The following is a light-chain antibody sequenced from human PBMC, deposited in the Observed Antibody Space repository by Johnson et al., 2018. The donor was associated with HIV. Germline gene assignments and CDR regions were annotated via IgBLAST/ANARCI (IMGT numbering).Light chain of an antibody. J-gene: IGLJ1*01. CDR2: DNN. V-gene: IGLV1-51*01. Sequence: QSVLTQPPSVSAAPGQKVTISCSGSSSSIGRNYVSWYQQLPGTAPKLLIFDNNKRPSGIPDRFSASKSGTSATLGITGLQTGDEADYYCGTWDSSLSARVFGTGTKVTVL. CDR3: GTWDSSLSARV. CDR1: SSSIGRNY.